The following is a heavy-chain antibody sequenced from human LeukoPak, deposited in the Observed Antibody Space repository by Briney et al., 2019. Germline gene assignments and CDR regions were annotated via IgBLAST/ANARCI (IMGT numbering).Heavy chain of an antibody. CDR2: INPSGGST. D-gene: IGHD3/OR15-3a*01. Sequence: ASVKVSCKASGYTFTSYYMHWVRQAPGQGLEWMGIINPSGGSTGYAQKFQGRVTMTRDTSTSTVYMELSSLRSEDTAVYYCARAPWTGYYQDWGQGTLVAVSS. J-gene: IGHJ4*02. V-gene: IGHV1-46*01. CDR1: GYTFTSYY. CDR3: ARAPWTGYYQD.